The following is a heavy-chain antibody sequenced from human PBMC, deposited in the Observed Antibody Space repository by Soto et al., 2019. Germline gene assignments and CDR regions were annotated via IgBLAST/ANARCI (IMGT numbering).Heavy chain of an antibody. CDR2: ISAYNGNT. CDR3: ARGAPTITMILVVTTPSNAFDI. CDR1: GYTFTSYG. V-gene: IGHV1-18*01. Sequence: XSVKVSCKASGYTFTSYGITWVRQAPGQGLEWMGWISAYNGNTNYAQKLQGRVTMTTDTSTSTAYMELRSLRSDDTAVYYCARGAPTITMILVVTTPSNAFDIWGQGTMVTFSS. J-gene: IGHJ3*02. D-gene: IGHD3-22*01.